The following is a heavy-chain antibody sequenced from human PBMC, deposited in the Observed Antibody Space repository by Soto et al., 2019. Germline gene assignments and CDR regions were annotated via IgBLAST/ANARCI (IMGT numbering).Heavy chain of an antibody. D-gene: IGHD6-19*01. CDR1: GFTFSDHY. Sequence: EVQLVESGGGLVQPGGSLRLSCAASGFTFSDHYMDWVRQAPGKGLEWVGRIRNKAKSYTSAYAASVKGRLTFSRDDSKNSVYLQMNNLKIDDTAVYYCTRVTKAGTTFFDSWGQGILVTVSP. J-gene: IGHJ4*02. CDR3: TRVTKAGTTFFDS. CDR2: IRNKAKSYTS. V-gene: IGHV3-72*01.